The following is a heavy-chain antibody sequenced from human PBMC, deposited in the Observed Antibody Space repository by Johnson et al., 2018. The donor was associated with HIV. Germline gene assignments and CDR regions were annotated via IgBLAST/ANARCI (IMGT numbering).Heavy chain of an antibody. CDR2: IKQDGSEK. D-gene: IGHD1-1*01. J-gene: IGHJ3*02. CDR3: ATSTASDALDI. CDR1: GFTFSSYW. Sequence: EVQLVESGGGLVQPGGSLRLSCAASGFTFSSYWMSWVRQAPGKGLEWVANIKQDGSEKYYVDSVKGRFTISRDNSKNTLYLQMNSLRAEDTAVYYCATSTASDALDIWGQGTMVTVSS. V-gene: IGHV3-7*01.